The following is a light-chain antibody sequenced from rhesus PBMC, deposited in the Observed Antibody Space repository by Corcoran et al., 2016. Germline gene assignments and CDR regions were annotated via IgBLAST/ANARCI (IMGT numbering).Light chain of an antibody. Sequence: DIQMTQSPSSLSASVGDTVTITCRASQGITKYLAWYQQKPGKAPKPLIYYASNLERGVPSRFSGTGAGTDFTLTISSLQPEEFAIYYCPHQNTFPLNFGPGTKLDIE. CDR2: YAS. V-gene: IGKV1S3*01. CDR3: PHQNTFPLN. J-gene: IGKJ3*01. CDR1: QGITKY.